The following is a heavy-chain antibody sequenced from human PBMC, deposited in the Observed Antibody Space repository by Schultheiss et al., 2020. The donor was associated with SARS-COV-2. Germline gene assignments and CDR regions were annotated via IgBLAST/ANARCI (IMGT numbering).Heavy chain of an antibody. J-gene: IGHJ5*02. CDR3: ARGFVVSGPYTAMGEFDP. CDR2: IYYSGST. V-gene: IGHV4-61*01. CDR1: GGSVSSGSYY. D-gene: IGHD5-18*01. Sequence: GSLRLSCTVSGGSVSSGSYYWSWIRQPPGKGLEWIGYIYYSGSTYYNPSLKSRVTISVDTSKNQFSLKLSSVTAADTAVYYCARGFVVSGPYTAMGEFDPWGQGTLVTVSS.